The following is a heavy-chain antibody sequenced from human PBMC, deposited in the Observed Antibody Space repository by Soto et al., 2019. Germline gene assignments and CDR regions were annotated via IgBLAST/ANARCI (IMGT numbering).Heavy chain of an antibody. J-gene: IGHJ5*02. CDR2: IYYSGSI. CDR1: GGSISSGDYY. D-gene: IGHD3-10*01. V-gene: IGHV4-30-4*01. CDR3: ARRLLFLGHDP. Sequence: PSETLSLTCTVSGGSISSGDYYWSWIRQPPGKGLEWIGYIYYSGSIYYNPSLKSRVTISLDMSKNQFSLKLSSVTAADTAMYYCARRLLFLGHDPWGQGTLVTVSS.